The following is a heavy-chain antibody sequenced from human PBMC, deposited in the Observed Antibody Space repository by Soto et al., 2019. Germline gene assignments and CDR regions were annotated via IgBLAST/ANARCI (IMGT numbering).Heavy chain of an antibody. CDR3: ARGRGSSGSYYYYGMDV. CDR2: INPSGGST. D-gene: IGHD6-19*01. V-gene: IGHV1-46*01. CDR1: GYTFTSYY. Sequence: ASVKVSCTASGYTFTSYYMHWVRQAPGQGLEWMGIINPSGGSTSYAQKFQGRVTMTRDTSTSTVYMELSSLRSEDTAVYYCARGRGSSGSYYYYGMDVWGQGTTVTVSS. J-gene: IGHJ6*02.